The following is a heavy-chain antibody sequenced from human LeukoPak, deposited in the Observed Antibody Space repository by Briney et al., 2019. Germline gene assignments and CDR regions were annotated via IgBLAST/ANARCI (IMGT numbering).Heavy chain of an antibody. CDR3: ARRNDYGDYVAFGDY. CDR1: GYSFTSYW. D-gene: IGHD4-17*01. J-gene: IGHJ4*02. V-gene: IGHV5-51*01. Sequence: GESLKISCKGSGYSFTSYWIGWVRQMPGKGLEWMGIIYPGDSDTRYSPSFQGQVTTSADKSISTAYLQWSSLKASDTAMYYCARRNDYGDYVAFGDYWGQGTLVTVSS. CDR2: IYPGDSDT.